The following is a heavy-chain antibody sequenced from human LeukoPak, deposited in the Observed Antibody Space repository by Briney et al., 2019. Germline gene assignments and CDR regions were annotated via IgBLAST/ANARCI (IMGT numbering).Heavy chain of an antibody. Sequence: GGSLRLSCAASGFTFRTYWMHWVRQAPGKGLVWVSRINSDGSSTSYADSVKRRFTICRDHAKNTLYLQMNSLRAEDTGVYYCAREGGDGVAYGYFDYWGQGTLVTVSS. J-gene: IGHJ4*02. CDR2: INSDGSST. CDR1: GFTFRTYW. D-gene: IGHD3-16*01. CDR3: AREGGDGVAYGYFDY. V-gene: IGHV3-74*01.